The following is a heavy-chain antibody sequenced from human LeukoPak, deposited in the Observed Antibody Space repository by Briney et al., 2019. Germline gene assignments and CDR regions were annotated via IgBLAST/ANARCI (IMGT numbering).Heavy chain of an antibody. D-gene: IGHD3-22*01. CDR3: AKADRTYYYDSSGYHLGD. CDR2: IWYDGSNK. J-gene: IGHJ4*02. CDR1: GFTFSTYG. V-gene: IGHV3-30*02. Sequence: PGGSLRLSCAASGFTFSTYGMHWVRQAPGKGLEWVTVIWYDGSNKYYADSVKGRFTISRDNSKNTLYLQMNSLRAEDTAVYYCAKADRTYYYDSSGYHLGDWGQGTLVTVSS.